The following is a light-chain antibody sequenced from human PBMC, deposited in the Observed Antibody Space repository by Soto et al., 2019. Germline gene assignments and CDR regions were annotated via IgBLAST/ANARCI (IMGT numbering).Light chain of an antibody. V-gene: IGLV9-49*03. CDR3: GTDHDSGSNFVRV. CDR2: VGTGEIVG. J-gene: IGLJ3*02. CDR1: GGDINYI. Sequence: QSVLTQPPSASASLGASVTLTCTLSGGDINYIVDWYQQRPGKGPRFVMRVGTGEIVGSKGDGIPDRFSVLGSGLNRYLTIKNIQEEDEGDYHCGTDHDSGSNFVRVFGGGTKLTVL.